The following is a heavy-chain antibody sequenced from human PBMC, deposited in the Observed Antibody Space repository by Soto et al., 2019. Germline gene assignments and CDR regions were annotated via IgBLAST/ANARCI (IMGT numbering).Heavy chain of an antibody. D-gene: IGHD3-22*01. CDR2: INASNGNT. CDR3: ARGPNDSSAYYHHYYYGMDV. Sequence: QIQLMQSGAEVKKPGASVKVSCKASGYTFTSYGIHWVRQAPGQRLEWTGWINASNGNTKYSEKFQGRVTITKDTSPSPAYMELSSLRSEDTAVYCCARGPNDSSAYYHHYYYGMDVWGQGTTVTVSS. V-gene: IGHV1-3*01. J-gene: IGHJ6*02. CDR1: GYTFTSYG.